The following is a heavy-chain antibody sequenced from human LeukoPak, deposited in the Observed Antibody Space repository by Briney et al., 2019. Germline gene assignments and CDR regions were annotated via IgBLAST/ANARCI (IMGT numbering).Heavy chain of an antibody. J-gene: IGHJ6*02. V-gene: IGHV4-30-4*01. CDR2: IYYSGST. CDR3: ARDPPHPGMGMDV. Sequence: PSETLSLTCTVSGGSISSGDYYWSWIRQPPGKGLEWIGYIYYSGSTYYNPSLKSRVTISVDTSKNQFSLKLRSVTAADTAVYYCARDPPHPGMGMDVWGQGTTVTVSS. CDR1: GGSISSGDYY.